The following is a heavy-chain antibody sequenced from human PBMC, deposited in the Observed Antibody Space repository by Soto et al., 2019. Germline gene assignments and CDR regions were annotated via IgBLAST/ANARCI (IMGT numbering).Heavy chain of an antibody. CDR2: IYSGGST. Sequence: GGSLRLSCAASGFTVSSNYMSWVRQAPGKGLEWVSVIYSGGSTYYADSVKGRFTISRHNSKNTLYLQMNSLRAEDTAVYYCARDLAEIRCSGYNYYGLDFWGQGTTVTVSS. CDR1: GFTVSSNY. CDR3: ARDLAEIRCSGYNYYGLDF. J-gene: IGHJ6*02. D-gene: IGHD6-13*01. V-gene: IGHV3-53*04.